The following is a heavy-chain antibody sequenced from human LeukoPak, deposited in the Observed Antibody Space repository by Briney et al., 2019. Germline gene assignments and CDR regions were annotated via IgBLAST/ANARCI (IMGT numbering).Heavy chain of an antibody. Sequence: PSQTLSLTCTVSGGSISSGSYYWSWIRQPAGKGLEWIGRIYTSGSTNYNPSLKSRVTISVDTSKNQFSLKLSSVTAADTAVYYCARVLRPDWYFDLWGRGTLVTVSS. V-gene: IGHV4-61*02. CDR2: IYTSGST. J-gene: IGHJ2*01. CDR3: ARVLRPDWYFDL. CDR1: GGSISSGSYY. D-gene: IGHD4-17*01.